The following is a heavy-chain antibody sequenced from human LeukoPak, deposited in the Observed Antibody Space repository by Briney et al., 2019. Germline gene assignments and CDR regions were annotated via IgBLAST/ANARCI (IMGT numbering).Heavy chain of an antibody. Sequence: ASVKVSCKASGYTFTSYAMHWVRQAPGQRLEWMGWINAGNGNTKYSQKLQGRVTMTTDTSTSTAYMELRSLRSDDTAVYYCARAYSSSSDFDYWGQGTLVTVSS. CDR3: ARAYSSSSDFDY. V-gene: IGHV1-3*01. J-gene: IGHJ4*02. CDR1: GYTFTSYA. CDR2: INAGNGNT. D-gene: IGHD6-6*01.